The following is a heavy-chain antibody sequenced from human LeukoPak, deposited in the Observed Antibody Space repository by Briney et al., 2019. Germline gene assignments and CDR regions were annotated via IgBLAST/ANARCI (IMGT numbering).Heavy chain of an antibody. Sequence: SETLSLTCTVSGGSVSSGSYYWSWIRQPPGKGLEWIGYIYYSGSTNYNPSLKSRVTISVDTSKNQFSLKLSSVTAADTAVYVWARTHGNYGLVTWGQGTLVTVSP. J-gene: IGHJ5*02. CDR2: IYYSGST. D-gene: IGHD4-17*01. CDR1: GGSVSSGSYY. V-gene: IGHV4-61*01. CDR3: ARTHGNYGLVT.